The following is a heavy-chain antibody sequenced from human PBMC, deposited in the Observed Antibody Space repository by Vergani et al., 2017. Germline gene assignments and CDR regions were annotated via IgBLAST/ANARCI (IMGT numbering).Heavy chain of an antibody. CDR3: ARTDIVATIPDY. D-gene: IGHD5-12*01. CDR2: IYYSGST. Sequence: QLQLQESGPGLVKPSETLSLTCTVSGGSISSSSYYWGWIRQPPGKGIEWIGSIYYSGSTYYNPSLKSRVSISVDTFKNQFSLKLSSVTAADTAVYYCARTDIVATIPDYWGQGTLVTVSS. CDR1: GGSISSSSYY. V-gene: IGHV4-39*01. J-gene: IGHJ4*02.